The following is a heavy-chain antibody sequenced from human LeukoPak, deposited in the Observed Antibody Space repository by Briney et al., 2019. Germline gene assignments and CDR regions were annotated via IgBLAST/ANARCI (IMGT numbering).Heavy chain of an antibody. D-gene: IGHD3-3*01. J-gene: IGHJ4*02. CDR2: INPTGGAT. CDR3: AKSITSNQYYDFSSRYSLDN. CDR1: GYNFLSYY. V-gene: IGHV1-46*01. Sequence: ASVKVSCKASGYNFLSYYLHWVRQAPGQGLEWMGLINPTGGATHYAQKFQGRITITRDTSTSTVYMTLPSLTSEDTAVYYCAKSITSNQYYDFSSRYSLDNWGQGTLVIVSS.